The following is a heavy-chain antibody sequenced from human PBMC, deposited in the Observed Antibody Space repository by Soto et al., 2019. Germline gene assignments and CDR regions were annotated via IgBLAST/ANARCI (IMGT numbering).Heavy chain of an antibody. CDR3: ASSSLYGMDV. CDR1: GGSISSGYYY. V-gene: IGHV4-30-4*01. CDR2: IYYSGNT. Sequence: SETLSLTCSVSGGSISSGYYYWSWIRQPPGKGLEWIGNIYYSGNTYYNPSLKSRLIISIDTSKNQVSLKVGSVTAADTAVYYFASSSLYGMDVWGQGTTVT. J-gene: IGHJ6*02.